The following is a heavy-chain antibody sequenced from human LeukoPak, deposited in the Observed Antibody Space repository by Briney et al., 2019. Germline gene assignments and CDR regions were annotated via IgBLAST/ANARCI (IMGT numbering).Heavy chain of an antibody. CDR2: IYSGGST. J-gene: IGHJ4*02. CDR3: ARHDSSGYYYFDY. D-gene: IGHD3-22*01. V-gene: IGHV3-66*04. Sequence: GGSLRLSCAASGFTVSSNYMSWVRQAPGKGLEWVSVIYSGGSTYYADSVKGRFTISRDNSKNTLYLQMNSLRAEDTAVYYCARHDSSGYYYFDYWGQGTLVTVSS. CDR1: GFTVSSNY.